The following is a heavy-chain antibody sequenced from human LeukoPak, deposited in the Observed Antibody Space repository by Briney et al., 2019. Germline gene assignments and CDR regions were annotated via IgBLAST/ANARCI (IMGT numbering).Heavy chain of an antibody. CDR1: DLTVSDYY. D-gene: IGHD3-10*01. Sequence: PGGSLRLSCATSDLTVSDYYMSWVRQAPGRGLERVSVISNGGVTYYADSVKGRFTISRDDSNDTVYLQMNNVRPEDTAVYYCGGSGSYYTPSYYWGQGTLVTVSS. J-gene: IGHJ4*02. V-gene: IGHV3-53*01. CDR2: ISNGGVT. CDR3: GGSGSYYTPSYY.